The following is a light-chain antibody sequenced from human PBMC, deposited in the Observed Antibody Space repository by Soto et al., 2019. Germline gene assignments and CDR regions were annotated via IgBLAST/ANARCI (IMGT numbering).Light chain of an antibody. CDR2: EVS. J-gene: IGLJ1*01. V-gene: IGLV2-14*01. CDR3: SSYTSISTLYV. CDR1: SSDVGAYNY. Sequence: QSVLTQPASVSGSPGQSVAISCSGTSSDVGAYNYVSWYQQHPGKAPKLLIYEVSHRPSGVSNHFSGSKSDNTASLTISGLQAEDEADYYCSSYTSISTLYVFGTGTKVTVL.